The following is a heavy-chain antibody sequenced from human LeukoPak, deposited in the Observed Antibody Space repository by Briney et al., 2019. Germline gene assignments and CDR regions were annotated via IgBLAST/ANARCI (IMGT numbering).Heavy chain of an antibody. CDR1: GFTFSSYW. V-gene: IGHV3-30-3*01. J-gene: IGHJ6*03. Sequence: GGSLRLSCAASGFTFSSYWMSWVRQAPGKGLEWVAVISYDGSNKYYADSVKGRFTISRDNSKNTLYLQMNSLRAEDTAVYYCARDPPQSITMVRGVLGYMDVWGKGTTVTVSS. CDR2: ISYDGSNK. CDR3: ARDPPQSITMVRGVLGYMDV. D-gene: IGHD3-10*01.